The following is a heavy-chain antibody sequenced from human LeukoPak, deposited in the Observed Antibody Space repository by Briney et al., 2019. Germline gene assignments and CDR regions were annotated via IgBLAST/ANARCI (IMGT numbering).Heavy chain of an antibody. CDR1: GFTLSNSW. D-gene: IGHD6-6*01. CDR2: ISSNGGST. CDR3: VKTLGYSSSGGDI. J-gene: IGHJ3*02. Sequence: PGGSLRLSCAASGFTLSNSWMHWVRQAPGKGLEYVSAISSNGGSTYYADSVKGRFTISRDNSKNTLYLQMSSLRAEDTAVYYCVKTLGYSSSGGDIWGQGTMVTVSS. V-gene: IGHV3-64D*09.